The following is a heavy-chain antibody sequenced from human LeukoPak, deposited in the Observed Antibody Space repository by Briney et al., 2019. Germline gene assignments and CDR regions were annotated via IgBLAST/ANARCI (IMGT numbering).Heavy chain of an antibody. CDR2: ISSSSSYI. Sequence: GGSLRLSCAASGFTFSSYSMNWVRQAPGKGLEWVSSISSSSSYIYYADSVKGRFTISRDNSKNTLYLQMNSLRAEDTAVYYCARRYYDILTGYSSMGYWGQGTLVTVSS. CDR3: ARRYYDILTGYSSMGY. CDR1: GFTFSSYS. V-gene: IGHV3-21*04. D-gene: IGHD3-9*01. J-gene: IGHJ4*02.